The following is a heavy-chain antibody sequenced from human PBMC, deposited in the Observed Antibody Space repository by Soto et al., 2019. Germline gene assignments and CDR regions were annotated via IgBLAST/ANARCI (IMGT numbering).Heavy chain of an antibody. Sequence: SETLSLTCAVYGGSFSVYYWSWILQPPWKGLEWIGEINHSGSTNYNPSLKSRVTISVDTSKNQFSLKLSSVTAADTAVYYCARVGLGYCSSTSCYTAMYYYYYGMDVWGQGTTVTVSS. J-gene: IGHJ6*02. CDR2: INHSGST. D-gene: IGHD2-2*02. V-gene: IGHV4-34*01. CDR3: ARVGLGYCSSTSCYTAMYYYYYGMDV. CDR1: GGSFSVYY.